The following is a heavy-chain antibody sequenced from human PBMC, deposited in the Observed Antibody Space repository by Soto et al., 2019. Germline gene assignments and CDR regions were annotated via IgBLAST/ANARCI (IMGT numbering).Heavy chain of an antibody. V-gene: IGHV4-59*08. J-gene: IGHJ4*02. CDR2: SYYSGNT. Sequence: QVQLQESGPGLVKPSETLSLPCSVSGGSLNSYYWCWIRQPPGKGLEWIGYSYYSGNTNYNPTLKGRVTITVDTSRNQSSLRLTSVTAADTAVYYCARRVLPANAVGYFDYWGQGTLVIVSS. CDR1: GGSLNSYY. CDR3: ARRVLPANAVGYFDY. D-gene: IGHD2-2*01.